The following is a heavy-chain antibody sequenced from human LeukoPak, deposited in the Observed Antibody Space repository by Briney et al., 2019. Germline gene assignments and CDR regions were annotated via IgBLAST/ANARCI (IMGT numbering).Heavy chain of an antibody. CDR1: GGTFSSYA. J-gene: IGHJ6*03. Sequence: SVKVSCKASGGTFSSYAISWVRQAPGQGLEWMGGIIPIFGTANYAQKFQGRVTITADKSTSTAYMELSSLRSEDTAVYYCARGWRIVGATYYYYYYMDVWGKGTTVTVSS. V-gene: IGHV1-69*06. CDR2: IIPIFGTA. D-gene: IGHD1-26*01. CDR3: ARGWRIVGATYYYYYYMDV.